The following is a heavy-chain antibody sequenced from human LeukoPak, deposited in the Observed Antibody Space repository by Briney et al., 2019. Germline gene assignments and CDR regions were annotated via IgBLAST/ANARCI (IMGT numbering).Heavy chain of an antibody. CDR1: GGSISSYY. D-gene: IGHD5-12*01. J-gene: IGHJ3*02. Sequence: SETLSLTCTVSGGSISSYYWSWIRQPPGKGLEWIGYIYYSGSTNYNPSLKSRVTISVDTSKNQFSLKLSSVTAADTAVYYCAIGYSGYGDAFDIWGQGTMVTVSS. V-gene: IGHV4-59*08. CDR3: AIGYSGYGDAFDI. CDR2: IYYSGST.